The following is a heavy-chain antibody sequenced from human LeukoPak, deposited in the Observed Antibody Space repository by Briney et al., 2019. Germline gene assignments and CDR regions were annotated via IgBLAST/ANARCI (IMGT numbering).Heavy chain of an antibody. Sequence: PGGSLRLSCAASGFTFSSYSMSWVRQAPGKGLEWVSSISSSSSYIYYADSVKGRFTISRDNAKNSLYLQMNSLRAEDTAVYYCARVGYCSSTSCHDFDYWGQGTLVTVSS. CDR1: GFTFSSYS. J-gene: IGHJ4*02. CDR3: ARVGYCSSTSCHDFDY. CDR2: ISSSSSYI. V-gene: IGHV3-21*01. D-gene: IGHD2-2*01.